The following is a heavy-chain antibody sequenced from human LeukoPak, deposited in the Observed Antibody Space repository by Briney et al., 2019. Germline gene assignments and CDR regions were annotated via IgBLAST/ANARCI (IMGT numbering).Heavy chain of an antibody. CDR2: ISGSGAAI. Sequence: GGSLRLSCAASGFTFSGYGMHWVRQAPGKGLEWLCYISGSGAAIYYADSVKGRFTISRDNAKNSLYLQMHSLRAEDTAVYYCASLYYDGSAYFDHWGQGTLVTVSS. J-gene: IGHJ4*02. CDR3: ASLYYDGSAYFDH. CDR1: GFTFSGYG. D-gene: IGHD3-22*01. V-gene: IGHV3-48*03.